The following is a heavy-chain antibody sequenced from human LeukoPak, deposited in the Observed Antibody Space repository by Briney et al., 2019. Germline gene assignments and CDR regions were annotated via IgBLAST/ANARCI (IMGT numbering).Heavy chain of an antibody. Sequence: SETLSLTCTVSGGSISSYYWSWIRQPPGKGLEWIGYIYYSGSTNYNPSLKSRVTISVDTSKNQFSLKLSSVAAADTAVYYCARGIAARPGVPNYFDYWGQGTLVTVSS. V-gene: IGHV4-59*01. D-gene: IGHD6-6*01. J-gene: IGHJ4*02. CDR3: ARGIAARPGVPNYFDY. CDR1: GGSISSYY. CDR2: IYYSGST.